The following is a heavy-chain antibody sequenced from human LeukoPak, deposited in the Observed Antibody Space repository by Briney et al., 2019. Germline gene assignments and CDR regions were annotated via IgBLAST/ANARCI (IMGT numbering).Heavy chain of an antibody. D-gene: IGHD2-2*01. CDR2: IYYSGST. V-gene: IGHV4-59*11. J-gene: IGHJ6*03. CDR3: ARVGCSSTSCYYMDV. Sequence: SETLSLTCTVSGGSISSHYWSWIRQPPGKGLEWIGYIYYSGSTNYNPSLKSRVTISVDTSKNQFSLKLSSVTAADTAVYYCARVGCSSTSCYYMDVWGKGTTVTVSS. CDR1: GGSISSHY.